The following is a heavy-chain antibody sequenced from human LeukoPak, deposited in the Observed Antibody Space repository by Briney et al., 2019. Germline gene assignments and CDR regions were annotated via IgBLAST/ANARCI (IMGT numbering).Heavy chain of an antibody. Sequence: KSGGSLRLSCAASGFTLSSYSMNWVRQAPGKGLEWVSSISSSSSYIYYADSVKGRFTISRDNAKNSLYLQMNSLRAEDTAVYYCARSRKDTAMVIDYWGQGTLVTVSS. CDR2: ISSSSSYI. V-gene: IGHV3-21*01. CDR1: GFTLSSYS. J-gene: IGHJ4*02. CDR3: ARSRKDTAMVIDY. D-gene: IGHD5-18*01.